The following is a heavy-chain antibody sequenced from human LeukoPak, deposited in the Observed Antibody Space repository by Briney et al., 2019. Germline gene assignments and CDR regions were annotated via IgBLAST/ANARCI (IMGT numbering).Heavy chain of an antibody. CDR1: GDSISSSSYY. CDR2: IHYSGST. CDR3: ARRGIEEAGNYWYFDL. V-gene: IGHV4-39*01. Sequence: PSETLSLTCTVSGDSISSSSYYWGWIRQPTGKGLEWIGNIHYSGSTYYNPSLKSRVTTSVDTSKNQFSLRLTSVTAADTAVYYCARRGIEEAGNYWYFDLWGRGTLVTVSS. D-gene: IGHD6-19*01. J-gene: IGHJ2*01.